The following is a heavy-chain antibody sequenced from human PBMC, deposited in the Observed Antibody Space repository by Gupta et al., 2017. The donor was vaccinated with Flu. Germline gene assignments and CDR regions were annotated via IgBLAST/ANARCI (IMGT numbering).Heavy chain of an antibody. D-gene: IGHD2-21*01. CDR3: ARTLSALAFDY. J-gene: IGHJ4*02. CDR1: GFSLSPSGVR. Sequence: QVTLKESGPALVKPTQTLTLTCAFSGFSLSPSGVRVGWIRQPPGKALEWLARIDWDDDKFYSTSLKTRLTISKDTAKNQVVLTMTNMDPVDTATYYCARTLSALAFDYGGQGALVTVSS. V-gene: IGHV2-70*04. CDR2: IDWDDDK.